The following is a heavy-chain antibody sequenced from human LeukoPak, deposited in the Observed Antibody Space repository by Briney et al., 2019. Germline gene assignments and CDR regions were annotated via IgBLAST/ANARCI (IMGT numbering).Heavy chain of an antibody. CDR2: IYTSGST. CDR1: GGSISSYY. V-gene: IGHV4-4*07. Sequence: SETLSLTCTVSGGSISSYYWSWIRQPAGKGLEWVGRIYTSGSTNYNPSLKSRVTMSVDTSKNQFSLKLSSVTAADTAVYYGAREQLEQWLVGDHYFDYWGQGTLVTVSS. CDR3: AREQLEQWLVGDHYFDY. J-gene: IGHJ4*02. D-gene: IGHD6-19*01.